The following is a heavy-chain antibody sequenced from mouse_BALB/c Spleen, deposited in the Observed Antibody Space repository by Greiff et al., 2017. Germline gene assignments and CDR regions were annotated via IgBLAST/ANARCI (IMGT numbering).Heavy chain of an antibody. Sequence: VQGVESGPGLVAPSQSLSITCTVSGFSLTSYGVHWVRQPPGKGLEWLGVIWAGGSTNYNSALMSRLSISKDNSKSQVFLKMNSLQTDDTAMYYCARDEGMITTVYWFAYWGQGTLVTVSA. CDR3: ARDEGMITTVYWFAY. J-gene: IGHJ3*01. CDR1: GFSLTSYG. CDR2: IWAGGST. V-gene: IGHV2-9*02. D-gene: IGHD2-4*01.